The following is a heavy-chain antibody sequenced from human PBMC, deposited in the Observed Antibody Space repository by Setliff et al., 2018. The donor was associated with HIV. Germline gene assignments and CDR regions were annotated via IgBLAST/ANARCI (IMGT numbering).Heavy chain of an antibody. CDR3: SADVPEVSSPIDY. Sequence: PGGSLRLSCGASGFTFRNAWMIWARQAPGKGLECVGRIKSKGDGGTTDFVAPVKGRFTISRDDSKNTLYLQMDSLRTEDTAVYYCSADVPEVSSPIDYWGQGTLVTVSS. J-gene: IGHJ4*02. CDR2: IKSKGDGGTT. D-gene: IGHD2-8*01. V-gene: IGHV3-15*01. CDR1: GFTFRNAW.